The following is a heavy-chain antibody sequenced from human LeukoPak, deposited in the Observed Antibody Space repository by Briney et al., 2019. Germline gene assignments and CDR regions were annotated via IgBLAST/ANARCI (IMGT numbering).Heavy chain of an antibody. CDR2: VSSSGSTI. Sequence: GGSLRLSCAASGFTFSSYEMYWVRQAPGKGLEWVSYVSSSGSTIYYADSVKGRFTISRDNAKNSLYLQMNSLRAEDTAVYYCARDKGRGYSGYDAFDIWGQGTMVTVSS. CDR3: ARDKGRGYSGYDAFDI. D-gene: IGHD5-12*01. CDR1: GFTFSSYE. V-gene: IGHV3-48*03. J-gene: IGHJ3*02.